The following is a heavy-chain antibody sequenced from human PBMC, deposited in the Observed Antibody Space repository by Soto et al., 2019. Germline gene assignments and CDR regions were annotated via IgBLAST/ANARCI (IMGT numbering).Heavy chain of an antibody. CDR2: IWYDGSNK. J-gene: IGHJ4*02. CDR1: GFTFSSYG. D-gene: IGHD3-3*01. CDR3: AGSYDFWDGFDY. V-gene: IGHV3-33*01. Sequence: GGSLRLSCAASGFTFSSYGMHWVRQAPGKGLEWVAVIWYDGSNKYYADSVKGRFTISRDNSKNTLYLQMNSLRAEDTAVYYCAGSYDFWDGFDYWGQGTLVTVSS.